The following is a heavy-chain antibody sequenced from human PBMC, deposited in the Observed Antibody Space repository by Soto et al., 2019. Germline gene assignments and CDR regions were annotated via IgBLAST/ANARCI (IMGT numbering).Heavy chain of an antibody. Sequence: GGSLRLSCAASGFTFSSYSMNWVRQAPGKGLEWVSSISSSSSYIYYADSVKGRFTISRDNAKNSLYLQMNSLRAEDTAVYYCARDRGYSGYDEKYYYYYGMDVWGQGTTVTVSS. CDR1: GFTFSSYS. J-gene: IGHJ6*02. D-gene: IGHD5-12*01. CDR3: ARDRGYSGYDEKYYYYYGMDV. V-gene: IGHV3-21*01. CDR2: ISSSSSYI.